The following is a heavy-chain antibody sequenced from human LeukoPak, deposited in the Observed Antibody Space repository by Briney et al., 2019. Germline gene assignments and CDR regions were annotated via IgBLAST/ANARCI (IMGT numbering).Heavy chain of an antibody. V-gene: IGHV3-66*01. J-gene: IGHJ4*01. CDR3: ATDIRSSPLGF. D-gene: IGHD3-9*01. CDR2: IYAGGST. CDR1: GCRVTIDY. Sequence: GGPLSLSCAVSGCRVTIDYMNWVRQAPGKGLGWCSFIYAGGSTYYADSVKGRFNISRDSSNNTLFLQMSHLRADDSGLYYCATDIRSSPLGFWGHGTLVTVSS.